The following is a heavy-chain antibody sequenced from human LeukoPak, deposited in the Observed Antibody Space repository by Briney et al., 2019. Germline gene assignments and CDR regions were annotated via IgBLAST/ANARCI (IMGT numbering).Heavy chain of an antibody. CDR2: INGGSSTI. CDR1: GFTFSSYS. V-gene: IGHV3-48*01. J-gene: IGHJ4*02. Sequence: GGSLRLSCATSGFTFSSYSLNWVRQAPGKGLQWVSYINGGSSTIYYADSVKGRFTISRDNAKNSLYLQMNSLRAEDTAVYYCARVRDAYNYFHYWGQGTLVAVSS. D-gene: IGHD2-2*01. CDR3: ARVRDAYNYFHY.